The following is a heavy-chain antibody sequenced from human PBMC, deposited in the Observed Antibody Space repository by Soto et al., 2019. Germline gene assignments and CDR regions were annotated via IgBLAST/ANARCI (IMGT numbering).Heavy chain of an antibody. J-gene: IGHJ4*02. D-gene: IGHD3-22*01. CDR1: CGSISSGGYY. CDR2: IYYSGST. V-gene: IGHV4-31*03. CDR3: ARGATYYYDSSGYSPPYYFDY. Sequence: ASETLSLTCTVSCGSISSGGYYWSWIRQHPGKGLEWIGYIYYSGSTYYNPSLKSRVTISVDTSKNQFSLKLSSVTAADTAVYYCARGATYYYDSSGYSPPYYFDYWGQGTLVTVSS.